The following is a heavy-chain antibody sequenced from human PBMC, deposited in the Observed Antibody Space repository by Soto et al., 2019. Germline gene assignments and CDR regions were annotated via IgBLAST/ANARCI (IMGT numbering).Heavy chain of an antibody. Sequence: TLSLTCTVSGGSISSGGYYWSWIRQHPGKGLEWIGYIYYSGSTYYNPSLKSRVTISVDTSKNQFSLKLSSVTAADTAVYYCASWGDSSGFGAFEIWGQGTMVTVSS. CDR1: GGSISSGGYY. CDR3: ASWGDSSGFGAFEI. D-gene: IGHD3-22*01. J-gene: IGHJ3*02. CDR2: IYYSGST. V-gene: IGHV4-31*03.